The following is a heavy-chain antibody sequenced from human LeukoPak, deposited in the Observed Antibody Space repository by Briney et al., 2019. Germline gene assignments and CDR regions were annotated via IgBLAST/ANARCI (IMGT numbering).Heavy chain of an antibody. Sequence: GGSLRFSCAASGFTFSSYAMHWVRQAPGKGREWVAVIWYGGSNKYYADSVKGRFTISRDNSKNTLYLQMNSLRAEDTAVYYCAKEKDCSSTSCSLDYWGQGTLVTVPS. CDR1: GFTFSSYA. CDR3: AKEKDCSSTSCSLDY. D-gene: IGHD2-2*01. J-gene: IGHJ4*02. CDR2: IWYGGSNK. V-gene: IGHV3-30*02.